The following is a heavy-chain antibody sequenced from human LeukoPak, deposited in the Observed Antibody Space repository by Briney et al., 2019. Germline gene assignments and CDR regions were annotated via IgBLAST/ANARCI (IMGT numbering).Heavy chain of an antibody. CDR3: ARDRITIFGVVRLGFDP. J-gene: IGHJ5*02. Sequence: SETLSLTCAVYGGSFSGYYWSWIRQPPGKGLEWIEEINHSGSTNYNPSLKSRVTISVDTSKNQFSLKLSSVTAADTAVYYCARDRITIFGVVRLGFDPWGQGTLVTVSS. D-gene: IGHD3-3*01. V-gene: IGHV4-34*01. CDR2: INHSGST. CDR1: GGSFSGYY.